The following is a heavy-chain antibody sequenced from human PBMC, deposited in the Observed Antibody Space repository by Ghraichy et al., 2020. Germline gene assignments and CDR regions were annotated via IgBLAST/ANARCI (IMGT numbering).Heavy chain of an antibody. CDR2: INHGGST. CDR3: ARVGCSTTSCYRGDY. CDR1: GGSFSGYY. D-gene: IGHD2-2*01. J-gene: IGHJ4*02. Sequence: SETLSLTCAVYGGSFSGYYWSWIRQPPGKGLEWIGEINHGGSTNYNPSLKSRVTISVDTSKKQFSLRMNSVTAADTAVYYCARVGCSTTSCYRGDYWGQGTLVTVSS. V-gene: IGHV4-34*01.